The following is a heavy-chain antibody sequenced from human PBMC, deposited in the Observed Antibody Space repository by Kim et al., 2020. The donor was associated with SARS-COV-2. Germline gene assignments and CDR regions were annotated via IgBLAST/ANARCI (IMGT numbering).Heavy chain of an antibody. Sequence: GGSLRLSCSASGFAFSSYAMHWARQAPGKGLEYVSGISNSGGTTYYAASVKGRFTVSRDNSQNTLCLQMSSLRPEDTAVYYCVKARGSGTYSFDYWSQGT. CDR3: VKARGSGTYSFDY. V-gene: IGHV3-64D*06. J-gene: IGHJ4*02. D-gene: IGHD1-1*01. CDR2: ISNSGGTT. CDR1: GFAFSSYA.